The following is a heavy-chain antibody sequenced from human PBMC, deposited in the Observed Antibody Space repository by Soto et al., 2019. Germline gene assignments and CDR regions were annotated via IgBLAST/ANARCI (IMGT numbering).Heavy chain of an antibody. CDR1: GGSISSYY. Sequence: SETLSLTCTVSGGSISSYYWSWIRQPPGKGLEWIGYIYYSGSTNYNPSLKSRVTISVDKSKNQFSLKLSSVPAADTAVYYCARDLGKLGIDYWGQGTLVTVSS. J-gene: IGHJ4*02. D-gene: IGHD7-27*01. V-gene: IGHV4-59*01. CDR2: IYYSGST. CDR3: ARDLGKLGIDY.